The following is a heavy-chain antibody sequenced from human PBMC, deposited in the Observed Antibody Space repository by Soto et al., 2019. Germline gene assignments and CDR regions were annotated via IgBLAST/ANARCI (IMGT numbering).Heavy chain of an antibody. Sequence: EVQLLGSGGGLVQPGESLRLSCVASEFSFSRYAITWVRQAAGKGLQWVAGLGPDGRNTFYGESVRGRFTISRDNSRNTLYLQMNSLRDEDTAVYFCARDFGHGYYLDYWGRGTLVTVSS. CDR3: ARDFGHGYYLDY. J-gene: IGHJ4*02. CDR1: EFSFSRYA. D-gene: IGHD3-3*01. CDR2: LGPDGRNT. V-gene: IGHV3-23*01.